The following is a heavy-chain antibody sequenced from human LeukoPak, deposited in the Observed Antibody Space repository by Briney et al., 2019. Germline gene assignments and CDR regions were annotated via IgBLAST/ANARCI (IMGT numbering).Heavy chain of an antibody. J-gene: IGHJ4*02. CDR3: ARTGFLYYFDY. CDR2: ISYDGSNK. V-gene: IGHV3-30*04. D-gene: IGHD3-9*01. CDR1: GFTFNSYA. Sequence: PGGSLRLSCAASGFTFNSYAMHWVRQAPGKGLEWVAVISYDGSNKYYADSVKGRFTISRDNSKNTLYLQMNCLRPEDTAVYYCARTGFLYYFDYWGQGTLVTVSS.